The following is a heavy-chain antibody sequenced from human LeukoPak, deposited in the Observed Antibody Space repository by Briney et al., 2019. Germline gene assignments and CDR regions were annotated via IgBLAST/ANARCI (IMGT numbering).Heavy chain of an antibody. CDR3: TTGGVTTVTA. CDR2: IKQDGTEK. CDR1: GFTFSNYR. V-gene: IGHV3-7*01. J-gene: IGHJ4*01. Sequence: GGSLRLSCAASGFTFSNYRMSWVRQAPGKGLEWVANIKQDGTEKFYVDSVKGRFTISRDNSKKSLYLQMNTLRAEDTAVYYCTTGGVTTVTAWGQGTLVTVSS. D-gene: IGHD4-17*01.